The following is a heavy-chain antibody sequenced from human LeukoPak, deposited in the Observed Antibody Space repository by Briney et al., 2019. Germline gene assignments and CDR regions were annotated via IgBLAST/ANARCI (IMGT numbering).Heavy chain of an antibody. D-gene: IGHD6-6*01. Sequence: ASVKVSCKASGGTFSSYAISWVRQAPGQGLEWMGRIIPILGIANYAQKFQGRVTITADKSTSTAYMELSSLRSEDTAVYYCARDLVGSERIASTYAFDIWGQGTMVTVSS. V-gene: IGHV1-69*04. CDR3: ARDLVGSERIASTYAFDI. CDR1: GGTFSSYA. J-gene: IGHJ3*02. CDR2: IIPILGIA.